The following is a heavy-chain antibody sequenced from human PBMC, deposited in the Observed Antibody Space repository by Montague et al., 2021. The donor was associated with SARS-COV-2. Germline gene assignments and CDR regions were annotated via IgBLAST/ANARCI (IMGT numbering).Heavy chain of an antibody. CDR2: ISYSGST. CDR1: GGSISSYY. D-gene: IGHD5-18*01. CDR3: ARGNVDTAMVLPYSYYYYMDV. Sequence: SETLSLTCTVSGGSISSYYWSWIRQPPGKGLEWIGYISYSGSTNYNPSXXSRVTISVDTSKNQFSLKLRPVTAADTAVYYCARGNVDTAMVLPYSYYYYMDVWGKGTTVTVSS. V-gene: IGHV4-59*01. J-gene: IGHJ6*03.